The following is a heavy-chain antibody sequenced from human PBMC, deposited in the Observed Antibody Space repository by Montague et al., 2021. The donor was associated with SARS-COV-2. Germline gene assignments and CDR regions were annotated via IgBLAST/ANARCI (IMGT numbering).Heavy chain of an antibody. Sequence: SETLSLTCTVSGGSISSSSYYWGWIRHPPGKGLGWIGSIYYSGSTYYKSPLKSRATISVDTSKNQFSLKLSSVTAADTAVYYCARHGKTRIAMLVVVIGYFDYWGQGTLVTVSA. CDR3: ARHGKTRIAMLVVVIGYFDY. D-gene: IGHD3-22*01. J-gene: IGHJ4*02. V-gene: IGHV4-39*01. CDR2: IYYSGST. CDR1: GGSISSSSYY.